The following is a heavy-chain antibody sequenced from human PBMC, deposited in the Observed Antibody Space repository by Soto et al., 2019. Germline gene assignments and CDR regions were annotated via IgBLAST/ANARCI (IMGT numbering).Heavy chain of an antibody. D-gene: IGHD6-6*01. CDR2: IYYSGST. J-gene: IGHJ4*02. Sequence: HVQLQESGPGLVKPSHTLSLTCTVSGGSISSGGYYWSWIRQHPGKGLEWIGYIYYSGSTYYNPSLKSRVTISVDTSKNQFSLKLSSVTAADTAVYYCARGRYSSSSFDYWGQGTLGTVSS. CDR1: GGSISSGGYY. V-gene: IGHV4-31*03. CDR3: ARGRYSSSSFDY.